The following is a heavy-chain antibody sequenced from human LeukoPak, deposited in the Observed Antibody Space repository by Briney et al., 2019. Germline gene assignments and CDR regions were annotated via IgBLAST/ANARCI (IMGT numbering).Heavy chain of an antibody. J-gene: IGHJ3*02. CDR3: ARGAGTIDNDAFDI. D-gene: IGHD1-7*01. CDR1: GGSISSSNW. CDR2: INHSGST. Sequence: SETLSLTCAVSGGSISSSNWWSWVRQPPGKGLEWIGEINHSGSTNYNPSLKSRVTISVDTSKNQFSLKLSSVTAADTAVYYCARGAGTIDNDAFDIWGQGTMVTVSS. V-gene: IGHV4-4*02.